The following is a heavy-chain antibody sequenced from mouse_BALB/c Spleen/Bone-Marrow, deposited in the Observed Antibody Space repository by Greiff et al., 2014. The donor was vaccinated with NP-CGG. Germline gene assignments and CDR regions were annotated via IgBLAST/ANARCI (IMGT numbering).Heavy chain of an antibody. J-gene: IGHJ4*01. CDR2: INPSSGYT. CDR1: GYTFTTYT. V-gene: IGHV1-4*01. CDR3: AKRDIYYGYDGNAMDY. D-gene: IGHD2-2*01. Sequence: QVQLKESGAEPARPGASVKMSCKASGYTFTTYTMHWVKQRPGQGLEWIGYINPSSGYTNYNQKFKDKATLTADKSSSTAYMQLSSLTSEDSAVYFCAKRDIYYGYDGNAMDYWGQGTSVTVSS.